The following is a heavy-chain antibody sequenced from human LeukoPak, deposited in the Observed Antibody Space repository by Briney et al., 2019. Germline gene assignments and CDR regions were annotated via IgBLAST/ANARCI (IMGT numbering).Heavy chain of an antibody. V-gene: IGHV1-69*13. CDR1: GGTFSSYA. J-gene: IGHJ4*02. CDR3: ARDRYYDILTGFTL. CDR2: IIPIFGIA. D-gene: IGHD3-9*01. Sequence: SVKVSCKASGGTFSSYAISWLRQAPGQGLEWMGGIIPIFGIANYARKFQGRVTITADESTSTAYMELSSLRSEDTAVYYCARDRYYDILTGFTLWGQGTLVTVSS.